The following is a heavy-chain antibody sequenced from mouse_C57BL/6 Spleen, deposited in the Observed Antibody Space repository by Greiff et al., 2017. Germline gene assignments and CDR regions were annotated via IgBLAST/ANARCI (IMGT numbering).Heavy chain of an antibody. Sequence: QVQLKESGAELVKPGASVKISCKASGYAFSRYWMNWVKQRPGTGLAWIGQISPGDGDTNYNGKFKGKATLTADKSSSTAYMQLSSLTSEDSAVYFCARSYYYGSSRFDYWGQGTTLTVSS. CDR2: ISPGDGDT. CDR3: ARSYYYGSSRFDY. J-gene: IGHJ2*01. CDR1: GYAFSRYW. V-gene: IGHV1-80*01. D-gene: IGHD1-1*01.